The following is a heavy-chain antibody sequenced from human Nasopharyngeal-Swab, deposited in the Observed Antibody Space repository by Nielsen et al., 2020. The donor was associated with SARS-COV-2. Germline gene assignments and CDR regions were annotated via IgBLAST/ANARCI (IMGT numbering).Heavy chain of an antibody. D-gene: IGHD1-1*01. Sequence: SVKVSCKASGGTFSSYAISWVRQAPGQGLEWMGGIIPIFGTANYAQKFQGRVTITADKSTSTAYMELSSLRSEDTAVYYCARLPEGGRNWKDYYYYYMDVWGKGTTVTVSS. CDR2: IIPIFGTA. V-gene: IGHV1-69*06. CDR1: GGTFSSYA. CDR3: ARLPEGGRNWKDYYYYYMDV. J-gene: IGHJ6*03.